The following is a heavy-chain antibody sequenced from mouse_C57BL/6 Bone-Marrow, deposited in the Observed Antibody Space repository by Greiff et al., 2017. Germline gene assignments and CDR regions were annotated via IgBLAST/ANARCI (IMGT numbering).Heavy chain of an antibody. CDR1: GFTFSSYT. CDR3: AIPTGSSYHYAMGF. V-gene: IGHV5-9*01. J-gene: IGHJ4*01. CDR2: ISGGGGNT. Sequence: EVKLMESGGGLVKPGGSLKLSCAASGFTFSSYTMSWVRQTPEKRLAWVATISGGGGNTYYPDSVKGRFTISRDNDKNTLYLQMSSLRSEDTALYNCAIPTGSSYHYAMGFWGQGNSGTGSS. D-gene: IGHD1-1*01.